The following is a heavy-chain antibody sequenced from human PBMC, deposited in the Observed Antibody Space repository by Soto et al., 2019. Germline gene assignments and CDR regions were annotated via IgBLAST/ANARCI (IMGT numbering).Heavy chain of an antibody. CDR3: ARGDRTVTNRPSYFDY. V-gene: IGHV4-31*03. CDR1: GGSISSGGYY. J-gene: IGHJ4*02. Sequence: SETLSLTCTVSGGSISSGGYYWSWIRQHPGKGLEWIGYIYYSGSTYYNPSLKSRVTISVDTSKNQFSLKLSSVTAADTAVYYCARGDRTVTNRPSYFDYWGQGTLVTVSS. D-gene: IGHD4-4*01. CDR2: IYYSGST.